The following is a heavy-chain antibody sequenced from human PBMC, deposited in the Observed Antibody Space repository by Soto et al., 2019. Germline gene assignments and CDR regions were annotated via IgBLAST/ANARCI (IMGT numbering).Heavy chain of an antibody. CDR2: MNPNSGNT. V-gene: IGHV1-8*01. J-gene: IGHJ4*02. Sequence: ASVKVSCKASGYTFTSYDINWVRQATGQGLEWMGWMNPNSGNTGYAQKFQGRVTMTRNTSISTAYMELSSLRSEDTAVYYCALSNWGVPAAKEPFDYWGQGTLVTVSS. CDR1: GYTFTSYD. CDR3: ALSNWGVPAAKEPFDY. D-gene: IGHD2-2*01.